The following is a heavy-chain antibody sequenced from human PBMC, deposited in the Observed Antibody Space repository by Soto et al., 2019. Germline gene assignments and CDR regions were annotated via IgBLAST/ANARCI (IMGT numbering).Heavy chain of an antibody. CDR3: ARETVVVTAFPGGIDY. CDR2: INPSGGST. J-gene: IGHJ4*02. CDR1: GYTFTSYY. V-gene: IGHV1-46*01. D-gene: IGHD2-21*02. Sequence: WASVKVSCKASGYTFTSYYMHWVRQAPGQGLEWMGIINPSGGSTSYAQKFQGRVTMTRDTPTSTVYMELSSLRSEDTAVYYCARETVVVTAFPGGIDYWGQGTLVTVSS.